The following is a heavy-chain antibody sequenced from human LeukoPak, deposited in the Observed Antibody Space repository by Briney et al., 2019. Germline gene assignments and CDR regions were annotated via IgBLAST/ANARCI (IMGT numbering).Heavy chain of an antibody. CDR2: ISTYNGDT. CDR1: GCTFSNYS. D-gene: IGHD2/OR15-2a*01. CDR3: ARSLNIRLIDY. Sequence: ASVKVSCKTSGCTFSNYSITWVRQAPGQGLEWMGWISTYNGDTNYAQQLQGRVTMTTDTSTSTACMELRSLRSDDTAVYYCARSLNIRLIDYWGQGTLVTVSS. J-gene: IGHJ4*02. V-gene: IGHV1-18*01.